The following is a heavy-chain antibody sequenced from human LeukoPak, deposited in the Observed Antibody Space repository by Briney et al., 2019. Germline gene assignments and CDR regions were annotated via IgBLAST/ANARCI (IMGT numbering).Heavy chain of an antibody. V-gene: IGHV3-11*04. Sequence: GGSLRLSCAASGFAFSNAWMSWVRQAPGKGLEWVSYISSSGSTIYYADSVKGRFTISRDNAKNSLYLQMNSLRAEDTAVYYCAREDFGVVPPLYYYYMDVWGKGTTVTVSS. CDR1: GFAFSNAW. D-gene: IGHD3-3*01. CDR3: AREDFGVVPPLYYYYMDV. J-gene: IGHJ6*03. CDR2: ISSSGSTI.